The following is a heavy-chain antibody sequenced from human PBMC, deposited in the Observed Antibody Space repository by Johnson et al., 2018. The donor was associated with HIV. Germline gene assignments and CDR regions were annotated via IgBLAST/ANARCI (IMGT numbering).Heavy chain of an antibody. J-gene: IGHJ3*02. V-gene: IGHV3-20*04. D-gene: IGHD4-23*01. CDR2: INWNGDNT. CDR1: GFTFSAYW. CDR3: AREEGVGDDYGGKSAFDI. Sequence: EMQLVESGGGVVQPGRSLRLSCAASGFTFSAYWMHWVRQAPGQGLVWVSGINWNGDNTGYADSVKGRLTISRDNARNSMYLQMNSLRAEDTAVYYCAREEGVGDDYGGKSAFDIWGQGTMVTVSS.